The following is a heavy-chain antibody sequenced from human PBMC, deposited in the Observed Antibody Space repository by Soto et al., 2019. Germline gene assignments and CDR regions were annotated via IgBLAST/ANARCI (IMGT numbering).Heavy chain of an antibody. D-gene: IGHD6-19*01. CDR2: ISYTGST. Sequence: SETLSLTCTVSGGSITSFYWSWIRQTPGKGLEWIGHISYTGSTNYNPSLKSRVIIAVDTSKNQFSLNLTSVTAADTAVYYCAREGNGWYYSDYWGQGALVTVSS. V-gene: IGHV4-59*01. CDR1: GGSITSFY. CDR3: AREGNGWYYSDY. J-gene: IGHJ4*02.